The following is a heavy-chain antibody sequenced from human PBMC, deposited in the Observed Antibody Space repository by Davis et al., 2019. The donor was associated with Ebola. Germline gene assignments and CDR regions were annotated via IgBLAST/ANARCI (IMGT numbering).Heavy chain of an antibody. CDR1: GFTFSNYW. Sequence: HTGGSLRLSCAASGFTFSNYWMHWVRQAPGKGLVWVSRINRDESGTTYADSVKGRFTISRDNSKNTLYLQMNSLRAEDTAVYYCAKTSDYGDPFNDYWGQGTLVTVSS. CDR2: INRDESGT. J-gene: IGHJ4*02. D-gene: IGHD4-17*01. CDR3: AKTSDYGDPFNDY. V-gene: IGHV3-74*01.